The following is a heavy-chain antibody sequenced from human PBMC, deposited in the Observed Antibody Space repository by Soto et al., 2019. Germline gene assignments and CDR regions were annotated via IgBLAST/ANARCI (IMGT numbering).Heavy chain of an antibody. V-gene: IGHV3-23*01. CDR3: AKGAKWDFFPA. CDR2: ISLTGAIT. Sequence: EVQLLESGGGLVQPGGSLRLSCAASGFTFSNSEMSWVRQTVGSGLEWVSFISLTGAITDYADSVKGRFTISRDNSNNTVYLQMNSLRAEDTAVYYCAKGAKWDFFPAWGQGTLVTVSS. CDR1: GFTFSNSE. D-gene: IGHD1-26*01. J-gene: IGHJ4*02.